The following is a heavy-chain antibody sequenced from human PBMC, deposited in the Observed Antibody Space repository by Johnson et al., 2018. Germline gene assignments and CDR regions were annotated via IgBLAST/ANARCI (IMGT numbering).Heavy chain of an antibody. J-gene: IGHJ3*02. CDR1: GFTFSSYW. CDR3: ARVGDIGAFDI. D-gene: IGHD2-15*01. CDR2: INSDGSST. V-gene: IGHV3-74*02. Sequence: VQLVQSGGGLVKPGGSXRLSCAVCGFTFSSYWMHWVRHAPGKGLVWVSRINSDGSSTSYADSVKGRFTISRDNAKNTLYLNRNSLRAGDTAVYYCARVGDIGAFDIWGQGTMVTVSS.